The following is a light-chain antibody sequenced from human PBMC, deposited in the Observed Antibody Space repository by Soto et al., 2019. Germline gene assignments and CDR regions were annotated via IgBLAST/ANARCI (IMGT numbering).Light chain of an antibody. CDR3: QQYNSYSG. J-gene: IGKJ3*01. CDR1: QSISSW. CDR2: AAS. V-gene: IGKV1-5*01. Sequence: DIQMTQSPSTLSASVGDRVTITCRASQSISSWLAWYQQKPGKAPQLLIYAASSLQSGVPSRFSGSGSGTDFTLTISSLQPDDFATYYCQQYNSYSGFGPGTKVDIK.